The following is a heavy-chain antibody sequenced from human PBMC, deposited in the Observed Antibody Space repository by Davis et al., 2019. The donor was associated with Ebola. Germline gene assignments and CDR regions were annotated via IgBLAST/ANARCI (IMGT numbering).Heavy chain of an antibody. J-gene: IGHJ4*02. V-gene: IGHV3-23*01. D-gene: IGHD3-22*01. Sequence: GESLKISCAASGFTFSSYAMSWVRQAPGKGLEWVSAISGSGGSTYYADSVKGRFTISRDNAKNSLYLQMNSLRAEDTAVYYCARDGGYYDSPSPNYFDYWGQGTLVTVSS. CDR1: GFTFSSYA. CDR3: ARDGGYYDSPSPNYFDY. CDR2: ISGSGGST.